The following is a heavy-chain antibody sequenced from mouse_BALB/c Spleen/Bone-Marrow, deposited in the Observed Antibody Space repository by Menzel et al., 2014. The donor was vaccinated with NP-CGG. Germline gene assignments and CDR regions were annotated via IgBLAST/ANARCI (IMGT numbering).Heavy chain of an antibody. CDR3: ARSGGYQPLYAMDY. CDR2: IDPYNGGT. J-gene: IGHJ4*01. Sequence: EVKLMESGPELVKPGASVKVSCKASGYSFTDYNMYWVKQSHGKSLEWIGYIDPYNGGTSYNQKFKGKATLTVDKSSSTASMHLNSLTSEDSAVYYCARSGGYQPLYAMDYWGQGTSVTISS. CDR1: GYSFTDYN. V-gene: IGHV1S135*01. D-gene: IGHD2-2*01.